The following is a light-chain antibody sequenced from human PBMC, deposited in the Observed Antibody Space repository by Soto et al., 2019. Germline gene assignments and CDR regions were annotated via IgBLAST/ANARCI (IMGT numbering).Light chain of an antibody. V-gene: IGKV1-5*03. CDR2: KAS. CDR3: KHYYDHSWP. J-gene: IGKJ1*01. CDR1: QGIGDW. Sequence: DIQMTQSPSTLSASVGDRVTITCRASQGIGDWLAWFQQKPGKAPKLLIYKASNLESGVPSTFSGSASGTEFTLTISSLQPDDSASYYCKHYYDHSWPFAQGTKVEIK.